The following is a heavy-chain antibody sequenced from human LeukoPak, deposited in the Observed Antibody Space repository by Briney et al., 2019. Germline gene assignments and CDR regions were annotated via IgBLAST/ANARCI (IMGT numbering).Heavy chain of an antibody. CDR1: GFTFRSYA. D-gene: IGHD3-22*01. CDR2: ISSSGGST. Sequence: PGGSLRLSCAASGFTFRSYAMSWVRQAPGKGLEWVSSISSSGGSTYDADSVKGRFTISRDNSKNTLYLQMNSLRAEDTAVYFCAKPSSGYTSFHIWGRGTMVTVSS. CDR3: AKPSSGYTSFHI. V-gene: IGHV3-23*01. J-gene: IGHJ3*02.